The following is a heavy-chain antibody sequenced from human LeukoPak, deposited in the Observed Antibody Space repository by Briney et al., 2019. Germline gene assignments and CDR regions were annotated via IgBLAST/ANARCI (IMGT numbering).Heavy chain of an antibody. CDR2: INHSGST. Sequence: PSETLSLTCAVYGGSFSGYYWSWIRQPPGKGLEWIGEINHSGSTNYNPSLKSRVTISVDTSKNQFSLKLSSVTAADTAVYYCARSPDYGELDYWGQGTLVTVSS. CDR1: GGSFSGYY. V-gene: IGHV4-34*01. J-gene: IGHJ4*02. D-gene: IGHD4-17*01. CDR3: ARSPDYGELDY.